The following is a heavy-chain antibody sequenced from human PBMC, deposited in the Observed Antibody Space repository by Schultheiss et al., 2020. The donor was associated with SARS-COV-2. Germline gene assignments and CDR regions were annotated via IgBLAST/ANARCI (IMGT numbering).Heavy chain of an antibody. D-gene: IGHD3-22*01. Sequence: GGSLRLSCAASGFTFSSYAMSWVRQAPGKGLEWVSAISGSGGSTYYADSVKGRFTISRDNAKNSLYLQMNSLRAEDTAVYYCARDYYDSSGYLDYWGQGTLVTVSS. J-gene: IGHJ4*02. V-gene: IGHV3-23*01. CDR2: ISGSGGST. CDR3: ARDYYDSSGYLDY. CDR1: GFTFSSYA.